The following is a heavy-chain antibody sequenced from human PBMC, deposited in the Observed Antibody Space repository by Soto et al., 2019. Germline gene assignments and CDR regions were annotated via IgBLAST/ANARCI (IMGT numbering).Heavy chain of an antibody. CDR3: ASDLVTTVINDHYCYYYGMDV. CDR2: INPRGGST. D-gene: IGHD4-17*01. CDR1: AYTFTSYY. Sequence: GASVKVSCKASAYTFTSYYMHWVRQAPGQGLEWMGIINPRGGSTSYAKKYQGRVTMTRDTSTSTVYMELSSLRSEDTAVYYCASDLVTTVINDHYCYYYGMDVWGQGTTVTVSS. V-gene: IGHV1-46*01. J-gene: IGHJ6*02.